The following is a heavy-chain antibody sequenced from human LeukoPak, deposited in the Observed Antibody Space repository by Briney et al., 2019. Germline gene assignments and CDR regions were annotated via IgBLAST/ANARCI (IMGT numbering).Heavy chain of an antibody. CDR3: ARDDVRDYYGSGSYYSGWFDP. Sequence: PSETLSLTCTVSGGSISSYYWSWIRQPPGKGLEWIGYIYYSVSTNYNPSLKSRVTISVDTSKNQFSLKLSSVTAADTAVYYCARDDVRDYYGSGSYYSGWFDPWGQGTLVTVSS. J-gene: IGHJ5*02. V-gene: IGHV4-59*01. D-gene: IGHD3-10*01. CDR2: IYYSVST. CDR1: GGSISSYY.